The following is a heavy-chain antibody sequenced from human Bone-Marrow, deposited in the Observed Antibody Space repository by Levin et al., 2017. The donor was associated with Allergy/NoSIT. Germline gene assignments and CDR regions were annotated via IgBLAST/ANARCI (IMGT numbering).Heavy chain of an antibody. J-gene: IGHJ4*02. D-gene: IGHD1-7*01. CDR3: TGRLLTGTTWLFHY. CDR1: GGTFSSYS. CDR2: IIPSFGTS. V-gene: IGHV1-69*13. Sequence: SVKVSCKASGGTFSSYSFTWVRQAPGQGLQWVGGIIPSFGTSNSAQIFQDRVTFSADESTNTAYMELRSLKSDDTAIYYCTGRLLTGTTWLFHYWGLGSLVTVSS.